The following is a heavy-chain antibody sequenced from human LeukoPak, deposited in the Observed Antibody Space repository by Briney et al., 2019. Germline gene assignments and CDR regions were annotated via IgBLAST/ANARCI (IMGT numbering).Heavy chain of an antibody. V-gene: IGHV3-9*03. CDR1: GFTFDDYA. CDR3: AKGHILTGYYNDYFDY. CDR2: ISWNSGSI. D-gene: IGHD3-9*01. J-gene: IGHJ4*02. Sequence: GGSLRLSCAASGFTFDDYAMHWVRQAPGKGLEWVSGISWNSGSIGYADSAKGRFTISRDNAKNSLYLQMNSLRAEDMALYYCAKGHILTGYYNDYFDYWGQGTLVTVSS.